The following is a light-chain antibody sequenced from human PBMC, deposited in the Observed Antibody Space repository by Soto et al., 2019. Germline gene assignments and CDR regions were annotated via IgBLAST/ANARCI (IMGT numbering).Light chain of an antibody. CDR2: GAS. Sequence: IVLTQSPGNLSLSPRERATLSCRASQSVSSSYLAWYQQKPGQAPRLLIYGASSRATGIPDRFSGSGSGTDFTLTISRLEPEDFAVYYCQHYGSPLTFGGGTKVDIK. CDR1: QSVSSSY. V-gene: IGKV3-20*01. CDR3: QHYGSPLT. J-gene: IGKJ4*01.